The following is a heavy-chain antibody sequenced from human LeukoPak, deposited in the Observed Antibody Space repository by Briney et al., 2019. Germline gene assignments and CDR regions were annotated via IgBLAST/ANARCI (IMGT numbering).Heavy chain of an antibody. CDR3: AKGGGMTYYYYMDV. CDR1: GFTFSSYA. V-gene: IGHV3-23*01. CDR2: ISGSGGST. D-gene: IGHD6-25*01. Sequence: GGALRLSCAASGFTFSSYAMSWVRQAPGKGLEWVSAISGSGGSTYYADSVKGRFTISRDNSKNTLYLQMNSLRAEDTAVYYCAKGGGMTYYYYMDVWGKGTTVTVSS. J-gene: IGHJ6*03.